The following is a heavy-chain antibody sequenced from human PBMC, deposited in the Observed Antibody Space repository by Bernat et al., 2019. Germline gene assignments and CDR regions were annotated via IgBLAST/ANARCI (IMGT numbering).Heavy chain of an antibody. CDR1: GNSISSGSHY. J-gene: IGHJ4*02. D-gene: IGHD1-26*01. Sequence: QLQLQESGPGLVRPSETLSLTCSVSGNSISSGSHYWGWFRQPPGKGLEYIGTIYYTGSTYYNPSLRSRVTISMETSKNHFSLKLSSVTAADTAVYYCAGQIVGAHDFWGQGTLVTVSS. CDR2: IYYTGST. V-gene: IGHV4-39*01. CDR3: AGQIVGAHDF.